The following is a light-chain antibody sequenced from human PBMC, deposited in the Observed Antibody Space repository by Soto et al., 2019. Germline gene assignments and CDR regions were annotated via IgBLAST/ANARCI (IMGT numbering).Light chain of an antibody. V-gene: IGKV3-15*01. CDR3: QQYNNWAQT. J-gene: IGKJ1*01. Sequence: EIVMTQSTATLSVSPGERATLSCRASQSVSSNLAWYQQKPGQAPRLLIYGAATRATGIPARFSGSGSGTEFTLTISSLQSEDFAVYYCQQYNNWAQTFGQGTKVEIK. CDR1: QSVSSN. CDR2: GAA.